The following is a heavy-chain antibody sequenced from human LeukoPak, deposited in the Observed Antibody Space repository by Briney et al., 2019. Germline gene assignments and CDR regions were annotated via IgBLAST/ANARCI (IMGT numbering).Heavy chain of an antibody. J-gene: IGHJ3*02. Sequence: GGSLRLSCAASGFTFSTYSMNWVRQAPGKGLEWVSYISSSSSSTIYYADSVKGRFTISRDNAKNSLYLQMNSLRDEDTAVCHCASWGIAGAFDIWGQGTMVTVSS. V-gene: IGHV3-48*02. CDR2: ISSSSSSTI. CDR3: ASWGIAGAFDI. CDR1: GFTFSTYS. D-gene: IGHD6-13*01.